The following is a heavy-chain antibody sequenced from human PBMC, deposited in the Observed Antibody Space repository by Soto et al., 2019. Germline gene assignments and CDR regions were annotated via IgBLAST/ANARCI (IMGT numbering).Heavy chain of an antibody. Sequence: GGSLRLSCAASGFTFSSYAMHWVRQAPGKGLEWVAVISYDGSNKYYADSVKGRFTISRDNSKNTLYLQMNSLRAEDTAVYYCARPTYDSSGYYYTEYFQHWGQGTLVTVSS. CDR2: ISYDGSNK. CDR3: ARPTYDSSGYYYTEYFQH. J-gene: IGHJ1*01. V-gene: IGHV3-30-3*01. CDR1: GFTFSSYA. D-gene: IGHD3-22*01.